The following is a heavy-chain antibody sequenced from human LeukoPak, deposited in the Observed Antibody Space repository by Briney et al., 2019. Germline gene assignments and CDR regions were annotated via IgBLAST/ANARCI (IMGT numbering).Heavy chain of an antibody. CDR2: THYSGST. J-gene: IGHJ3*02. CDR3: ARGSTGAFDI. D-gene: IGHD1-1*01. CDR1: GGSLTSYY. V-gene: IGHV4-59*01. Sequence: PSETPSLPCTVPGGSLTSYYWSWVRQPPRQGLEWIGYTHYSGSTDYNPSLKSRVTISVDTSNNQFSLKLTSVAAADTAVYYCARGSTGAFDIWGQGTMVTVSS.